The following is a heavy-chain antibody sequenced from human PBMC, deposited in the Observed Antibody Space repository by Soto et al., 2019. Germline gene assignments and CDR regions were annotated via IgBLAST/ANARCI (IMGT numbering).Heavy chain of an antibody. D-gene: IGHD1-1*01. CDR2: ISAHNGNT. CDR3: ARGRYGDY. Sequence: QVHLVQSGAEVKKPGASVKVSCKGSGYIFTTYGITWVRQAPGQGLEWMGWISAHNGNTNYGQKLQGRVTVTRDTSTSTAYMELRNLRSDDTAVYYCARGRYGDYWGQGALVTVSS. CDR1: GYIFTTYG. J-gene: IGHJ4*02. V-gene: IGHV1-18*01.